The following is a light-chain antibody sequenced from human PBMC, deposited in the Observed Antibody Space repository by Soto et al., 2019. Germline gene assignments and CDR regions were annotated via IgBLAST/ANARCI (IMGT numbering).Light chain of an antibody. V-gene: IGKV3-11*01. CDR1: QSVSRF. Sequence: DTVLTQSPATLSLSPGERATLSCRASQSVSRFFAWYQQKTCQAPRLLIYGVSNRATGVPARFSGSGSGTDFIISISSLETEDSAVYYCQQRFTWPLTFGGGTKDEIK. CDR2: GVS. CDR3: QQRFTWPLT. J-gene: IGKJ4*01.